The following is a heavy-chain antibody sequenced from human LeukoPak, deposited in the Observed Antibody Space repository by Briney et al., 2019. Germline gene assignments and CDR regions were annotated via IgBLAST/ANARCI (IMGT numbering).Heavy chain of an antibody. D-gene: IGHD3-3*01. Sequence: ASVKASCKASGGTFSSYAISWVRQAPGQGLEWMGGIIPIFGTANYAQKFQGRVTITADESTSTAYMELSSLRSEDTAVYYCASTQAYYDFWSGYSPLTDWGQGTLVTVSS. J-gene: IGHJ4*02. CDR2: IIPIFGTA. CDR3: ASTQAYYDFWSGYSPLTD. CDR1: GGTFSSYA. V-gene: IGHV1-69*13.